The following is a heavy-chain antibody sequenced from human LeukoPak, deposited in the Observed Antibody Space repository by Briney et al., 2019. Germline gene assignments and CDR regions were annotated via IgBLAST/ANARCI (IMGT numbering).Heavy chain of an antibody. CDR2: VSHSGST. Sequence: SETLSLTCAVSGGSTNSSSYYWGWIRQPPGKGLEWIGSVSHSGSTYYSPSLQSRVTISVDTSKNQFSLKLRSVTAADTAVYYCARQAYCSSTSCYGFDYWGQGILVTVSS. CDR1: GGSTNSSSYY. D-gene: IGHD2-2*01. J-gene: IGHJ4*02. V-gene: IGHV4-39*01. CDR3: ARQAYCSSTSCYGFDY.